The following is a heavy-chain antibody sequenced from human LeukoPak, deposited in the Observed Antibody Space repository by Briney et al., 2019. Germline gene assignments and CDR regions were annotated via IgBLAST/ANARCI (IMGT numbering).Heavy chain of an antibody. CDR3: AKGAVWFGEFDGDY. J-gene: IGHJ4*02. CDR2: IRYDGSNK. D-gene: IGHD3-10*01. Sequence: GGSLRLSSAASGFTFSSYGMHWVRQAPGKGLEWVAFIRYDGSNKYYADSVKGRFTISRDNSKNTLYLQMNSLRAEDTAVYYCAKGAVWFGEFDGDYWGQGTLVTVSS. V-gene: IGHV3-30*02. CDR1: GFTFSSYG.